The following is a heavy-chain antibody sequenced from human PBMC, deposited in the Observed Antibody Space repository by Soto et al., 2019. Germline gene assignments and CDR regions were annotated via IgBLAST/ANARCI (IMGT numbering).Heavy chain of an antibody. J-gene: IGHJ5*02. D-gene: IGHD2-2*02. CDR3: ARSRPPIVVVPAAIWFDP. V-gene: IGHV1-2*02. CDR2: INPNSGGT. CDR1: GYTFTGYY. Sequence: ASVKVSCKASGYTFTGYYMHWVRQAPGQGLEWMGWINPNSGGTNYAQKFQGRVTMTRDTSISTAYMELSRLRSDDTAVYYCARSRPPIVVVPAAIWFDPWGQGTLVT.